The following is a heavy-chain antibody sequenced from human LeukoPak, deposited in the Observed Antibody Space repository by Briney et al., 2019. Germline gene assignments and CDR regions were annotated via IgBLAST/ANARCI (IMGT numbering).Heavy chain of an antibody. CDR2: ISSSSSYT. D-gene: IGHD3-16*01. CDR3: ARPHGTYPTYYFDF. J-gene: IGHJ4*02. Sequence: GGSLRLSCAASGFTFSDYYMSWIRQAPGKGLEWVSYISSSSSYTNYADSVKGRFTISRDNAKNSLYLQMNSLRAEDTAVYYCARPHGTYPTYYFDFWGQGTLVTVSS. V-gene: IGHV3-11*06. CDR1: GFTFSDYY.